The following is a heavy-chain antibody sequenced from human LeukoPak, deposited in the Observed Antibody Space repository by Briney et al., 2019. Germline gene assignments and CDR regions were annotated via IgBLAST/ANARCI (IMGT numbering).Heavy chain of an antibody. CDR1: GFTFSSYA. CDR3: ARDAASYSSGWYYDY. V-gene: IGHV3-23*01. CDR2: ISGSGGST. D-gene: IGHD6-19*01. J-gene: IGHJ4*02. Sequence: GGSLRLSCAASGFTFSSYAMSWVRQAPGKGLEWVSAISGSGGSTYYADSVKGRFTISRDNSRNTLYLQMDSLRAEDTAVYYCARDAASYSSGWYYDYWGQGTLVTVSS.